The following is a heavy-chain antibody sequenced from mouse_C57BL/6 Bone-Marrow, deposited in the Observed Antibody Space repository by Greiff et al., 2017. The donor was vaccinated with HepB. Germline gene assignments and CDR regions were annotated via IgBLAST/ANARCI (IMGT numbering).Heavy chain of an antibody. J-gene: IGHJ3*01. V-gene: IGHV1-56*01. Sequence: VQLQESGPELVRPGASVKISCKAPGYTFTSHWMQWVRQRPGQGLEWIGEIFPGSGSTYYNEKFKGKATLTVEKSSSTVYLELSRLTSDDSAVYYCARPLYYGSSSFAYWGQGTLVTVSA. CDR1: GYTFTSHW. CDR2: IFPGSGST. CDR3: ARPLYYGSSSFAY. D-gene: IGHD1-1*01.